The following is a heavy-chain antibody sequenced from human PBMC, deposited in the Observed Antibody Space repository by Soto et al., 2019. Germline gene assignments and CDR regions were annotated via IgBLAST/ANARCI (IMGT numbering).Heavy chain of an antibody. V-gene: IGHV1-2*04. CDR2: INPNSGGT. D-gene: IGHD3-10*01. CDR1: GYTFTGYY. CDR3: ARSITMVRGAANNYYYYYYGMDV. Sequence: ASVKISCKASGYTFTGYYMHWVRQAPGQGLEWMGWINPNSGGTNYAQKFQGWVTMTRDTSISTAYMELSRLRSDDTAVYYCARSITMVRGAANNYYYYYYGMDVWGEGTTVTVSS. J-gene: IGHJ6*02.